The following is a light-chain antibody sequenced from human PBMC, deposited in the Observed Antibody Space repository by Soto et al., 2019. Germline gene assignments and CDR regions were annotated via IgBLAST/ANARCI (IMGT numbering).Light chain of an antibody. CDR3: QTWGTGIQV. CDR2: LNSDGSH. V-gene: IGLV4-69*01. Sequence: QSVLTQSPSASASLGASVKLTCTLSSGHSSYAIAWHQQQPEKGPRYLMKLNSDGSHSKGDGIPVRFSGSSSGAERYLTISSLQSEDEADYYCQTWGTGIQVFGGGTKVTVL. CDR1: SGHSSYA. J-gene: IGLJ3*02.